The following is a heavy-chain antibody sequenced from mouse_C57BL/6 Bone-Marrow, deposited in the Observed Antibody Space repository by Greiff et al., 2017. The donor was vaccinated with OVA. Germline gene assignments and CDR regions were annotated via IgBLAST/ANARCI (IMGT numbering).Heavy chain of an antibody. CDR1: GFTFSSYA. D-gene: IGHD1-1*01. CDR2: ISDGGSYT. J-gene: IGHJ2*01. V-gene: IGHV5-4*03. Sequence: EVNVVESGGGLVKPGGSLKLSCAASGFTFSSYAMSWVRQTPEQRLEWVATISDGGSYTYYPDNVKGRFTISRDNAKNNLYLQMSHLKSEDTAKYYCARYYYGSDFDYWGQGTTLTVSS. CDR3: ARYYYGSDFDY.